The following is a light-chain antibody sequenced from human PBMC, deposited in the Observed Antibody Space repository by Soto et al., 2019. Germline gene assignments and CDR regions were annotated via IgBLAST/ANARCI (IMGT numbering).Light chain of an antibody. V-gene: IGKV3-11*01. J-gene: IGKJ4*01. CDR1: QSVSSY. CDR2: DAS. Sequence: EIVLTQSPATLSLSPGERATLSCTASQSVSSYLAWYQQKPGQAPRLLIYDASNRSTGIPARLSGSGSVTDFTLTISSLEPDDFAVYYCQQRSDWPSTFGGGTKVQIK. CDR3: QQRSDWPST.